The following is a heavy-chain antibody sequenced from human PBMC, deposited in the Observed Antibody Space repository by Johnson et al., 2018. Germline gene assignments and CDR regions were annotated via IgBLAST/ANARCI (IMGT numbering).Heavy chain of an antibody. V-gene: IGHV3-49*05. Sequence: VQLVQSGGGLVKPGRSLRLSCTASGFTLGAYAMSWFRQAPGKGLEWVGFTRNKAYGGTTEYAGSGRGRFTISRDNSKRIANLQMNSLKSEDTAVYYCSRGRDFWSGYALFAYWGQGTLVTVSS. CDR1: GFTLGAYA. J-gene: IGHJ4*02. CDR3: SRGRDFWSGYALFAY. D-gene: IGHD3-3*01. CDR2: TRNKAYGGTT.